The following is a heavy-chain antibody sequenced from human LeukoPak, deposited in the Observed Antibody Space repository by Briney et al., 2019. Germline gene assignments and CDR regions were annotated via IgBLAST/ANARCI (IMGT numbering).Heavy chain of an antibody. Sequence: GESLKISCKGSGYSFTSYCIGGVRLIPGKGVEWMGILYPGGSDTRDSPSFQGQVTISADKSISTAYLQWSSLKASDTAMYYCARLTYYYNSSGYIADYWGQGTQVTISS. CDR3: ARLTYYYNSSGYIADY. J-gene: IGHJ4*02. CDR2: LYPGGSDT. V-gene: IGHV5-51*01. CDR1: GYSFTSYC. D-gene: IGHD3-22*01.